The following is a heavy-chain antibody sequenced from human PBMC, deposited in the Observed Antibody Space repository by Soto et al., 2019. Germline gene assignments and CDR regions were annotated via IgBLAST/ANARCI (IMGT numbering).Heavy chain of an antibody. V-gene: IGHV3-30*18. CDR1: GFTFSSYG. CDR2: ISYDGSNK. J-gene: IGHJ4*02. CDR3: AKELAYGDYAKDSYFDY. D-gene: IGHD4-17*01. Sequence: GGSLRLSCAASGFTFSSYGMHWVRQAPGKGLEWVAVISYDGSNKYYADSVKGRFTISRDNSKNTLYPQMNSLRAEDTAVYYCAKELAYGDYAKDSYFDYWGQGTLVTVSS.